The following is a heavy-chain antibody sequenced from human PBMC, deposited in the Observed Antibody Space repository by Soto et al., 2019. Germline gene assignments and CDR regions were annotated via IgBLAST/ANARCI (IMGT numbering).Heavy chain of an antibody. CDR2: IYSGGST. J-gene: IGHJ4*02. D-gene: IGHD3-10*01. CDR1: GFTVSGNY. CDR3: AGRTLVRGVSSC. Sequence: EVQLVESGGGLVQPGGSLRLSCAASGFTVSGNYMTWVRQAPGKGLEWVSVIYSGGSTYYADSVKGRFTISRDNPKNTLYRQMNSLRAEDTAVYYCAGRTLVRGVSSCWGEGTLVTVSS. V-gene: IGHV3-66*01.